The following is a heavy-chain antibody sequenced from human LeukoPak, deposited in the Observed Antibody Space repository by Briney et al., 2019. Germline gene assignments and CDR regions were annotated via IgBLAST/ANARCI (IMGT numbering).Heavy chain of an antibody. CDR2: LYSGGST. Sequence: GGSLRLSCAASGLSVRNNYMSWVRQAPGKGLEWVSVLYSGGSTYYADSVKGRFTISRDNSRNTLYLQMNSLRAEDTAVYYCAKDLVGTGAFDIWGQGTMVTVSS. V-gene: IGHV3-66*01. D-gene: IGHD2-21*02. CDR3: AKDLVGTGAFDI. CDR1: GLSVRNNY. J-gene: IGHJ3*02.